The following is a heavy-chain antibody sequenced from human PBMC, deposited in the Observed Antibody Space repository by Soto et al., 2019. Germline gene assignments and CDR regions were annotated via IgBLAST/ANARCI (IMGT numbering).Heavy chain of an antibody. Sequence: SETLSHSCTGSGDSIRTAHYFWSWVRHPPGKGLEWIGYIYYSGSTYYNPSLKSRVTISVDTSKNQFSLKLSSVTAADTAVYYCARSYGSGSYYQVYYYYGMDVWGQGTTVT. D-gene: IGHD3-10*01. CDR3: ARSYGSGSYYQVYYYYGMDV. V-gene: IGHV4-30-4*01. CDR1: GDSIRTAHYF. J-gene: IGHJ6*02. CDR2: IYYSGST.